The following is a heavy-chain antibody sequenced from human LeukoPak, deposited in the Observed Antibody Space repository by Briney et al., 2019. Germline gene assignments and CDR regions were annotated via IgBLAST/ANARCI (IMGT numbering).Heavy chain of an antibody. CDR2: INWHGGNI. J-gene: IGHJ3*02. Sequence: PGGSLRLSCAASGFSFGNSAMHWVRQAPGKGLEWVSGINWHGGNIRHPDLVKGLYTTSRDNAKNSLYLQVNNLRAEDTAFYYCAKDRYEYTSQGAFDIWDQGTMVTVSA. V-gene: IGHV3-9*01. D-gene: IGHD2-2*01. CDR3: AKDRYEYTSQGAFDI. CDR1: GFSFGNSA.